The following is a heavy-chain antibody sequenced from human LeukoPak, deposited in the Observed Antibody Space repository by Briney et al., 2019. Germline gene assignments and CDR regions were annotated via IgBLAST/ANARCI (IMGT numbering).Heavy chain of an antibody. CDR2: IYYSGST. CDR1: GGSISSSSYY. J-gene: IGHJ4*02. CDR3: ARSLGYSGYDFFDY. D-gene: IGHD5-12*01. Sequence: SETLSLTCTVSGGSISSSSYYWGWIRQPPGKGLEWIGSIYYSGSTYYNPSLKSRVTISVDTSKNQFSLKLSSVTAADTAVYYCARSLGYSGYDFFDYWGQGTLVNGPS. V-gene: IGHV4-39*07.